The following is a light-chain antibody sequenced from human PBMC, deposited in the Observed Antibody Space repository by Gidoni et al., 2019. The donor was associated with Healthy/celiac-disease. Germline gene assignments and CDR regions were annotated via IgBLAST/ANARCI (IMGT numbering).Light chain of an antibody. CDR2: LGY. CDR3: MQDRQTFT. CDR1: QSLLHSNGYNY. J-gene: IGKJ5*01. Sequence: DIVLTQSPLSLPVTPLEPASISCRSSQSLLHSNGYNYLDLYLQKSGKSPQLLIYLGYNRASGVPDRFSGSGSGTDFTLKISRVEAEDVGVYYCMQDRQTFTFGQGTRLEIK. V-gene: IGKV2-28*01.